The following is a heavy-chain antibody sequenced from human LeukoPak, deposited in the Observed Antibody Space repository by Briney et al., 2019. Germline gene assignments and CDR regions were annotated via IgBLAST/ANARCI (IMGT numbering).Heavy chain of an antibody. CDR3: ARVIGWDEPFDL. Sequence: GGSLRLSCSASGFTLSNYWIHWVRQAPGKGLVWVSRINTDGSSTNYADFVRGRFSVSRDSAKNTLYLQMNSLRVEDTAVYYCARVIGWDEPFDLWGHGTLVTVSS. V-gene: IGHV3-74*01. J-gene: IGHJ3*01. CDR2: INTDGSST. CDR1: GFTLSNYW. D-gene: IGHD1-26*01.